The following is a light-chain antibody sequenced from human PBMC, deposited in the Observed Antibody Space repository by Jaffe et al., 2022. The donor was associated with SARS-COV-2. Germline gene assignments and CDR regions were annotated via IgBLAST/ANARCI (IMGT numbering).Light chain of an antibody. J-gene: IGLJ3*02. CDR3: AAWDDSLNGRV. CDR1: SSNIGTNT. V-gene: IGLV1-44*01. Sequence: QSALTQPPSASGTPGQRVTISCSGSSSNIGTNTVNWYQQLPGTAPKLLIYSNNQRPSGLPDRFSGSKSGTSASLAISGLQSEDEADYYCAAWDDSLNGRVFGGGTKLTVL. CDR2: SNN.